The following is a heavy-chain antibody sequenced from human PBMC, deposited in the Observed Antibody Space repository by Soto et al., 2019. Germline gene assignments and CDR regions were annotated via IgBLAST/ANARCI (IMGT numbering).Heavy chain of an antibody. CDR2: IYYSGST. Sequence: SETLSLTCTVSGGSISSGDYYWSLIRQPPGKGLEWIGYIYYSGSTYYNPSLKSRVTISVDTSKNQFSLKLSSVTAADTAVYYCARVWGFGATTIDYWGQGTLVTVSS. J-gene: IGHJ4*02. D-gene: IGHD3-10*01. CDR1: GGSISSGDYY. CDR3: ARVWGFGATTIDY. V-gene: IGHV4-30-4*01.